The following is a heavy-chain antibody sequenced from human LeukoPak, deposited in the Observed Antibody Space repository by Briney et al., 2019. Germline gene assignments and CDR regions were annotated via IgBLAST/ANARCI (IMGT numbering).Heavy chain of an antibody. J-gene: IGHJ4*02. V-gene: IGHV3-30*03. CDR1: GFTFSSYA. Sequence: GGSLRLSCAASGFTFSSYAMSWVRQAPGKGLEWVAVTSSDLNVKLYADSVKGRFTISRDNSRSTLYLQMNSLRPEDTAIYYCAREGYHGSGSPPSLYFDYWGQGTLVTVSS. D-gene: IGHD3-10*01. CDR3: AREGYHGSGSPPSLYFDY. CDR2: TSSDLNVK.